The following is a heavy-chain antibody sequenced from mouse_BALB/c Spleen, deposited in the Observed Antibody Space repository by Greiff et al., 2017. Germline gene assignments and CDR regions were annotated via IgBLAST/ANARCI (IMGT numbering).Heavy chain of an antibody. V-gene: IGHV1-5*01. CDR2: IYPGNSDT. Sequence: EVQLQQSGTVLARPGASVKMSCKASGYSFTSYWMHWVKQRPGQGLEWIGAIYPGNSDTSYNQKFKGKAKLTAVTSASTAYMELSSLTNEDSAVYYCTRSTGTRAMDYWGQGTSVTVSS. CDR3: TRSTGTRAMDY. D-gene: IGHD4-1*02. CDR1: GYSFTSYW. J-gene: IGHJ4*01.